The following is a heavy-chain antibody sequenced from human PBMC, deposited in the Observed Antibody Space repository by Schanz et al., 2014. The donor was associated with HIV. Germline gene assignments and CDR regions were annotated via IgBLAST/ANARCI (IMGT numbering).Heavy chain of an antibody. CDR3: AKEATVVTLAFDI. V-gene: IGHV3-30*18. CDR1: GFTVSNNY. CDR2: ISYDGSNK. J-gene: IGHJ3*02. Sequence: VQLLESGGGLVQPGGSLRLPCAASGFTVSNNYMSWVRQAPGKGLEWVAVISYDGSNKYYADSVKGRFTISRDNSKNTLYLQMNSLRAEDTAVYYCAKEATVVTLAFDIWGQGTMVTVSS. D-gene: IGHD4-17*01.